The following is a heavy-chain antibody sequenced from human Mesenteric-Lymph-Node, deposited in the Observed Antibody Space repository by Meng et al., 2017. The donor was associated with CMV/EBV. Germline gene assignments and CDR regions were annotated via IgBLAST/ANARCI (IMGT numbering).Heavy chain of an antibody. D-gene: IGHD3-3*01. CDR1: GYTFTSYY. J-gene: IGHJ6*02. CDR2: INPSGGST. CDR3: ARGLYYDFWSGYYAGMDV. V-gene: IGHV1-46*01. Sequence: ASVKVSCKASGYTFTSYYMNWVRQAPGQGLEWMGIINPSGGSTSYAQKFQGRVTMTRDTSTSTVYMELSSLRSEDTAVYYCARGLYYDFWSGYYAGMDVWGQGTTVTVSS.